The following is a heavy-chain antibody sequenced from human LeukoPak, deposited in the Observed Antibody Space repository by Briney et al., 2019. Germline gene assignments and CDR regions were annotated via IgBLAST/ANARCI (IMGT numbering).Heavy chain of an antibody. CDR1: GFTFGNGW. CDR2: IKSKTDGGTT. J-gene: IGHJ4*02. Sequence: GGSLRLSCVASGFTFGNGWMTWVRQAPGKGLEWVGRIKSKTDGGTTDYAAAVKGRFTISRDDSKNMLYLQMNSLKPEDTAVYYCTTQSSGYYPAYWGQGTLVTVSS. D-gene: IGHD3-22*01. V-gene: IGHV3-15*01. CDR3: TTQSSGYYPAY.